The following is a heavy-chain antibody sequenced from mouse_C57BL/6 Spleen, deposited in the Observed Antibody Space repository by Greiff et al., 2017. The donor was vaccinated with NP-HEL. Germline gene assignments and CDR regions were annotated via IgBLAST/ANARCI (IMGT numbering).Heavy chain of an antibody. D-gene: IGHD2-1*01. CDR1: GYTFTSYW. CDR2: IDPSDSET. Sequence: VQLQQPGAELVRPGSSVKLSCKASGYTFTSYWMHWVKQRPIQGLEWIGNIDPSDSETHYNQKFKDKATLTVDKSSSTAYMQLSSLTSEDSAVFYCARTYYGNYVFYAMDYWGQGTSVTVSS. J-gene: IGHJ4*01. V-gene: IGHV1-52*01. CDR3: ARTYYGNYVFYAMDY.